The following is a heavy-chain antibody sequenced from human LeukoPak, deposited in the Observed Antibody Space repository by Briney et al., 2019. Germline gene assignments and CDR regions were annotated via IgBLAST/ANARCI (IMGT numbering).Heavy chain of an antibody. CDR3: TTDHYYGSGSSTRFDY. Sequence: GGSLRLSCAASGFTFSNACMSWVRQAPGKGLEWVGRIKSKTDGGTTDYAAPVKGRFTISRDDSKNTLYLQMNSLKTEDTDVYYCTTDHYYGSGSSTRFDYWGQGTLVTVSS. CDR1: GFTFSNAC. CDR2: IKSKTDGGTT. D-gene: IGHD3-10*01. V-gene: IGHV3-15*01. J-gene: IGHJ4*02.